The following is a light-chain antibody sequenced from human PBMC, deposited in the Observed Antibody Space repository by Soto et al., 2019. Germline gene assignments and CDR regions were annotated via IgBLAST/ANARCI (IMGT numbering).Light chain of an antibody. J-gene: IGKJ3*01. CDR2: AAS. V-gene: IGKV1-9*01. Sequence: DIQLTQSPSFLSASVGDRVTITCRASQGISSYLAWYQQQPGTAPKLLIYAASTLQSGVQSRFSGSGSGTEFTLTISSLQPEDFATYFCQQRTSYPLFGAGTKVDI. CDR3: QQRTSYPL. CDR1: QGISSY.